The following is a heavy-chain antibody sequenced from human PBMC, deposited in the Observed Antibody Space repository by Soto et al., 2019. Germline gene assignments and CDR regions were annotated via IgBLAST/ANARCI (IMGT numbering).Heavy chain of an antibody. D-gene: IGHD5-12*01. J-gene: IGHJ6*02. CDR1: GGSISSGGYY. CDR3: ARDQMATALWYGMDV. CDR2: IYYSGST. Sequence: QVQLQESGPGLVKPSQTLSLTCTVSGGSISSGGYYWSWIRQHPGKGLEWIGYIYYSGSTYYNPSLKSRVTISVDTSKNQFPLKLSSVTAADTAVYYCARDQMATALWYGMDVWGQGTTVTVSS. V-gene: IGHV4-31*03.